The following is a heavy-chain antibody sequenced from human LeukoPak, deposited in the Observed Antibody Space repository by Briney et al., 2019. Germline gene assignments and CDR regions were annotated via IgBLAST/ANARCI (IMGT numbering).Heavy chain of an antibody. CDR3: ARGNLGGQRGFDY. CDR2: IISSSSTI. CDR1: GFTFSSYS. V-gene: IGHV3-48*04. J-gene: IGHJ4*02. D-gene: IGHD3-16*01. Sequence: GGSLRLSCAASGFTFSSYSMNWVRQAPGKGLEWVSYIISSSSTIYYADSVKGRFTISRDNAKNSLYLQMNSLRAEDTAVYYCARGNLGGQRGFDYWGQGTLVTVSS.